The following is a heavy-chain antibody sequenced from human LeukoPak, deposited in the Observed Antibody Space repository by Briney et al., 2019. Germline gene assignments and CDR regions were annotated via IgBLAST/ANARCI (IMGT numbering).Heavy chain of an antibody. V-gene: IGHV3-48*01. CDR3: AKHDYGGNSDY. CDR2: ISSSSSTI. CDR1: GFTFSSYS. D-gene: IGHD4-23*01. J-gene: IGHJ4*02. Sequence: GGSLRLSCAASGFTFSSYSMNWVRQAPGKGLEWVSYISSSSSTIYYADSVKGRFTISRDNAKNSLYLQMNSLRAEDTAVYYCAKHDYGGNSDYWGQGTLVTVSS.